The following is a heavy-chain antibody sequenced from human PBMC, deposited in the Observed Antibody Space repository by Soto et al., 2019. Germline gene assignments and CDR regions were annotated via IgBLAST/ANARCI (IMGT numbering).Heavy chain of an antibody. J-gene: IGHJ5*02. D-gene: IGHD6-13*01. V-gene: IGHV1-69*13. CDR2: IIPIFGTA. Sequence: GASVKVSCKASGGTFSSYAISCVRQAPGQGLEWMGGIIPIFGTANYAQKFQGRVTITADESTSTAYMELSRLRSEDTAVYYCAVKTNSSSWYYPVDPWGQGTMVTVSS. CDR1: GGTFSSYA. CDR3: AVKTNSSSWYYPVDP.